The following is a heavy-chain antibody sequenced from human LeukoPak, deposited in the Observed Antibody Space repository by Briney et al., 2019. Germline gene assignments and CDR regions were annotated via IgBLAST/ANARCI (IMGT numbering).Heavy chain of an antibody. CDR2: IYYSGST. V-gene: IGHV4-39*01. D-gene: IGHD2-2*01. Sequence: PSETLSLTCTVSGGSISSSSYYWGWIRQPPGKGLEWIGSIYYSGSTYYNPSPKSRVTISVDTSKNQFSLKLSSVTAADTAVYYCARHPKYCSSTSCYAVDYWGQGTLVTVSS. CDR3: ARHPKYCSSTSCYAVDY. CDR1: GGSISSSSYY. J-gene: IGHJ4*02.